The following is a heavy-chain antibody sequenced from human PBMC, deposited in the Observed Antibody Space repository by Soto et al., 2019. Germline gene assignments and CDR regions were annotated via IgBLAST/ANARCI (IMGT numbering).Heavy chain of an antibody. D-gene: IGHD3-3*01. CDR1: GFTLSSYA. J-gene: IGHJ5*02. V-gene: IGHV3-48*01. CDR2: ISRSSSNI. CDR3: VRDNYVAGSGLFAP. Sequence: GGSLRLSCAAAGFTLSSYAMHWVRQAPGKGLEWVSYISRSSSNIYYADSVKGRFTISRDNAKNSLYLQMNSLRAEDTAVYYFVRDNYVAGSGLFAPCGQGTLVIVSS.